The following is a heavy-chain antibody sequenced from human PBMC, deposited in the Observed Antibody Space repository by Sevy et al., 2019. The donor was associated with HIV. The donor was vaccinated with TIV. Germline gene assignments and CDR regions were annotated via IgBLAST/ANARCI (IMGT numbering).Heavy chain of an antibody. Sequence: GGSLRLSCAASGFTFSDYYMSWIRQAPGKGLEWVSYISSSGSTIYYADSVKGRFTISRDNAKNSLYLQMNSLRAEDTAVYYCAREDSKNWRYFDYWGQGTLVTVSS. J-gene: IGHJ4*02. CDR2: ISSSGSTI. D-gene: IGHD1-1*01. V-gene: IGHV3-11*04. CDR1: GFTFSDYY. CDR3: AREDSKNWRYFDY.